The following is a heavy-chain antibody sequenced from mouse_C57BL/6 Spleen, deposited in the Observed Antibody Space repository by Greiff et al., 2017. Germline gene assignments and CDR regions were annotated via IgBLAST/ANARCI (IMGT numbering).Heavy chain of an antibody. J-gene: IGHJ4*01. D-gene: IGHD4-1*01. CDR1: GYTFTSYW. CDR3: ASWDPDSYAMDY. Sequence: QVQLQQPGAELVKPGASVKLSCKASGYTFTSYWMHWVKQRPGQGLEWIGMIHPNSGSTNYNEKFKSKATLTVDKSSSTAYMQLSRLTSEDSAVYYCASWDPDSYAMDYWGQGTSVTVSS. CDR2: IHPNSGST. V-gene: IGHV1-64*01.